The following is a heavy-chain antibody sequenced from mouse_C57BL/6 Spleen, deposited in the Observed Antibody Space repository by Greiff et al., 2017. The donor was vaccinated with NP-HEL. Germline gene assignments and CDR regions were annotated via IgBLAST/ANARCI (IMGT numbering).Heavy chain of an antibody. V-gene: IGHV14-4*01. CDR1: GFNIKDDY. D-gene: IGHD1-1*01. CDR2: IDPENGDT. CDR3: TTGGYYGSSYGY. Sequence: EVQLQQSGAELVRPGASVKLSCTASGFNIKDDYMHWVKQRPEQGLEWIGWIDPENGDTEYASKFQGKATITADTSSNTAYLQLSSLTSEDTAVYYCTTGGYYGSSYGYWGQGTTLTVSS. J-gene: IGHJ2*01.